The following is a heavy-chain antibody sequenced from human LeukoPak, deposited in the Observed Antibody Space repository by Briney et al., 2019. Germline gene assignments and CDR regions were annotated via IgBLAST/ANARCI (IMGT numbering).Heavy chain of an antibody. J-gene: IGHJ6*04. Sequence: GGSLRLPCAASGFTFSSYEMNWVRQAPGKGLEWVSYISSNGSTIYYADSVKGRFTISRDNAKNSLYLQMNSLRAEDTAVYYCAELGITMIGGVWGKGTTVTISS. CDR3: AELGITMIGGV. CDR1: GFTFSSYE. CDR2: ISSNGSTI. V-gene: IGHV3-48*03. D-gene: IGHD3-10*02.